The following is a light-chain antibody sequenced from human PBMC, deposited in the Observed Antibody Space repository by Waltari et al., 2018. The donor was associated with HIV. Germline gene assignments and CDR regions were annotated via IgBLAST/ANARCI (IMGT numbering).Light chain of an antibody. V-gene: IGLV4-69*01. Sequence: VLTQSPSASASLGDSVTLTCTLDSGHITYAIAWHQHRPEKGPRFLMKINSDGSHYKGDDIPDRFSGSSSGAERFLIIARVQSDDEADYYCQSWGAGGVFGGGTKLTVL. J-gene: IGLJ3*02. CDR3: QSWGAGGV. CDR2: INSDGSH. CDR1: SGHITYA.